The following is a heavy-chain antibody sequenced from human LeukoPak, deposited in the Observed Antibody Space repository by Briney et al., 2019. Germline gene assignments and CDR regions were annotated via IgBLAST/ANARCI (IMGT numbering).Heavy chain of an antibody. V-gene: IGHV3-74*01. J-gene: IGHJ3*02. CDR3: ARDGVMVYAIGAFDI. D-gene: IGHD2-8*01. Sequence: GGSLRLSCAASGFTFSSYWMHWVRQAPGKGLVWVSRINSDGSSTSYADSVKGRFTISRDNAKNTLYLQMNSLRAEDTAVYYCARDGVMVYAIGAFDIWGQGTMVTVSS. CDR2: INSDGSST. CDR1: GFTFSSYW.